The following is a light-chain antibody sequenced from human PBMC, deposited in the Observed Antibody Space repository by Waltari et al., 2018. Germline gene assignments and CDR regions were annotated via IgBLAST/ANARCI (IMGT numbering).Light chain of an antibody. Sequence: QSALTQPASVSGSPGQSITISCSGTSGDVGGHDYVSWYQQYPGKVPKLLIYDVTNRPSGVSNRFSGSKSGNMASLTISGLQAEDEADYYCCSYTNDDIRIFGGGTKLTVL. V-gene: IGLV2-14*03. CDR2: DVT. CDR3: CSYTNDDIRI. CDR1: SGDVGGHDY. J-gene: IGLJ2*01.